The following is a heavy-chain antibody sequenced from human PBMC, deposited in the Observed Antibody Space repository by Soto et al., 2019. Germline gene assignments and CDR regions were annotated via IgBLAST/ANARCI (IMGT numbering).Heavy chain of an antibody. CDR2: ISPFNGHT. CDR1: GYTFIHFG. CDR3: ARGPPRPTAGLNYFDP. J-gene: IGHJ5*02. V-gene: IGHV1-18*01. D-gene: IGHD1-7*01. Sequence: QIQLVQSETEVKEPGASVKVSCKTSGYTFIHFGITWVRQAPGQGLEWMGWISPFNGHTHYAQTFQGRVTLTTDTSTATAFLELRGLRSDDTAVYYCARGPPRPTAGLNYFDPWGRGTLVTVSS.